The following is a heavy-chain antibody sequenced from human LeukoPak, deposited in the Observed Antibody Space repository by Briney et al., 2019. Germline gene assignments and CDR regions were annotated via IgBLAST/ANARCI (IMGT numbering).Heavy chain of an antibody. D-gene: IGHD3-10*01. Sequence: SQTLSLTCTVSGGSISSGGYYWSGIRQHPGKGLEWIGYIYYSGSTYYNPSLKSRVTISIDTSKNQFSLKVSSVTAADTAIYYCASPHQVRGLTVFDSWGQGTLVTVFS. V-gene: IGHV4-31*03. CDR2: IYYSGST. CDR3: ASPHQVRGLTVFDS. J-gene: IGHJ4*02. CDR1: GGSISSGGYY.